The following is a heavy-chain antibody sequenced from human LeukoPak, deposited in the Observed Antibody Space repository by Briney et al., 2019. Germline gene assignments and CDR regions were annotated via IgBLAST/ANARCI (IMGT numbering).Heavy chain of an antibody. CDR2: INHGGST. Sequence: SETVSLTCAVYGGSFSGYYWSWIRQPPGKGLGWIGEINHGGSTNYNPSLKSRVTISVDTSKNQFSLKLSSVTAADTAVYYCARYFSSSGYYFPYNWFDPWGQGTLVTVSS. J-gene: IGHJ5*02. CDR3: ARYFSSSGYYFPYNWFDP. CDR1: GGSFSGYY. D-gene: IGHD3-22*01. V-gene: IGHV4-34*01.